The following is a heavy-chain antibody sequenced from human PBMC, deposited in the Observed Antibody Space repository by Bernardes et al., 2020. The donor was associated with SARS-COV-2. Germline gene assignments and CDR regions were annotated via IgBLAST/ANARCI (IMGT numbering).Heavy chain of an antibody. V-gene: IGHV4-34*01. J-gene: IGHJ4*02. CDR1: GGSFNNYY. D-gene: IGHD5-12*01. Sequence: SETLSLTCAAYGGSFNNYYWNWIRQPPGKGLEWVGEITHSGSTNYNPSLKSRVTISVDTSKNQFSLNLTSVSAADTAVYYCARGRSGFRYWGQGTLVTVSS. CDR3: ARGRSGFRY. CDR2: ITHSGST.